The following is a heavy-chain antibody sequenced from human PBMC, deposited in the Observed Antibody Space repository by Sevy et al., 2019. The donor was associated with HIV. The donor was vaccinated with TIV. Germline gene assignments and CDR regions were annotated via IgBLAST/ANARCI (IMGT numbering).Heavy chain of an antibody. CDR2: ISSSSSTI. Sequence: GSLRLSCAASGFTFSSYSMNWVRQAPGKGLEWVSYISSSSSTIYYADSVKGRFTISRDNAKNSLYLQMNSLRDEDTAVYYCARGSTGYYTGGYFDYWGQGTLVTVSS. J-gene: IGHJ4*02. D-gene: IGHD3-9*01. CDR3: ARGSTGYYTGGYFDY. CDR1: GFTFSSYS. V-gene: IGHV3-48*02.